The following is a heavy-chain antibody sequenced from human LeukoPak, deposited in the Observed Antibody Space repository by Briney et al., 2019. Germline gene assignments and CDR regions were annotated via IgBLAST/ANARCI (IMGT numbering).Heavy chain of an antibody. CDR1: GYTFTSYG. Sequence: GASVKVSCKASGYTFTSYGISWVRQAPGQGLEWMGWINAGNGNTKYSQKFQGRVTITRDTSASTAYMELSSLRFEDTAVYYCARVTGSYYDGDFDYWGQGTLVTVSS. CDR3: ARVTGSYYDGDFDY. J-gene: IGHJ4*02. V-gene: IGHV1-3*01. D-gene: IGHD1-26*01. CDR2: INAGNGNT.